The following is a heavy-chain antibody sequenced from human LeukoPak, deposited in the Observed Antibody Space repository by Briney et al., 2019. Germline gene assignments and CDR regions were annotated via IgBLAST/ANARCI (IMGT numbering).Heavy chain of an antibody. D-gene: IGHD1-26*01. CDR2: INYGGTT. CDR3: AKCLGPTETQFDY. Sequence: GGSLRLSCAASGFTFSSYEMNWVRQAPGKGLEWVSGINYGGTTYYANSVKGRFTISRDTSKNTLDLQMNSLRAEDTAIYYCAKCLGPTETQFDYWGQGTLVTVSS. CDR1: GFTFSSYE. V-gene: IGHV3-23*01. J-gene: IGHJ4*02.